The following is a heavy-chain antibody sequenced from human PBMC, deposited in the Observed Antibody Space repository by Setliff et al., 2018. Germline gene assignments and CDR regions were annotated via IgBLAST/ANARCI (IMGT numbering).Heavy chain of an antibody. CDR2: IYTSGTT. V-gene: IGHV4-39*07. CDR1: GGSVSSTSHY. J-gene: IGHJ3*02. D-gene: IGHD2-2*01. Sequence: LSLTCHVSGGSVSSTSHYWGWIRQPPGKGMEWIGRIYTSGTTNYSPSFKSRVTISADTSKNQFSLILRSVTAADTAVYYCARGRMRGSCSGPSCTYDPFDIWGQGTPVTVSS. CDR3: ARGRMRGSCSGPSCTYDPFDI.